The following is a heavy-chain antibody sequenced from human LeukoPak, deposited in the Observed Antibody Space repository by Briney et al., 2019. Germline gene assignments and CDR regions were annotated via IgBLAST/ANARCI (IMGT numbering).Heavy chain of an antibody. CDR1: GFTFSSYA. D-gene: IGHD6-13*01. V-gene: IGHV3-30*04. CDR3: ARDVAAAGNYFDY. Sequence: GGSLRLSCAASGFTFSSYAMHWVRQAPGKGLEWVAVISYDGSNKYYADSVKGRFTISRDNSKNTLYLQMNSLRAEDTAVYYCARDVAAAGNYFDYWGQGTLVTVSS. J-gene: IGHJ4*02. CDR2: ISYDGSNK.